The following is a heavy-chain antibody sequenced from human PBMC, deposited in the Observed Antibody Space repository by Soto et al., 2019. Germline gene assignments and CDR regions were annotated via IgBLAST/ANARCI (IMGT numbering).Heavy chain of an antibody. J-gene: IGHJ5*02. CDR2: ISYDGSYK. CDR3: VREVRGKGSA. D-gene: IGHD3-16*01. V-gene: IGHV3-30*03. CDR1: GFTFSSYG. Sequence: GSLRLSCAASGFTFSSYGMHWVRQAPGKGLEWVAVISYDGSYKNHADSVKGRFTISRDNSKNTLYLQMNSLRAEDTAIYYCVREVRGKGSAWGQGALVTVSS.